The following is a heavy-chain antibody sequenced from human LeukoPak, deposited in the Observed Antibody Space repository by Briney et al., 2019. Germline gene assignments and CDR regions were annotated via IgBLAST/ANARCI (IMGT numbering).Heavy chain of an antibody. V-gene: IGHV4-59*08. CDR1: GASISDYN. J-gene: IGHJ4*02. Sequence: SETLSLTCTVSGASISDYNLSWIRQPPGKGLEWIGYISDSGSTNYNPSLKSRVTISVDTSKNQFSLRLSSVTAADTAVYYCARRARWAQDFDYWGQGTLVTVSS. CDR3: ARRARWAQDFDY. CDR2: ISDSGST. D-gene: IGHD5-24*01.